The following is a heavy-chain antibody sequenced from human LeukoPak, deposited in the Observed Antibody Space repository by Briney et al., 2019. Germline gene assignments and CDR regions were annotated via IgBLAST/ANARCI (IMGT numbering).Heavy chain of an antibody. Sequence: ASVKVSCKASGYTFTSYGISWVLQAPGQGLEWMGWISAYNGNTNYAQKLQGRVTMTTDTSTSTAYMELRSLRSDDTAVYYCARDATYGPTFDYWGQGTLVTVSS. CDR1: GYTFTSYG. CDR3: ARDATYGPTFDY. D-gene: IGHD3-10*01. J-gene: IGHJ4*02. CDR2: ISAYNGNT. V-gene: IGHV1-18*01.